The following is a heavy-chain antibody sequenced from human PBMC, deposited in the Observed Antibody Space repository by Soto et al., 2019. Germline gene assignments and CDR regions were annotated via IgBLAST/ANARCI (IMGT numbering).Heavy chain of an antibody. Sequence: GGSLRLSCAASGFTFSSYGMHWVRQAPGKGLEWVAVIWYDGSNKYYADSVKGRFTISRDNSKNTLYLQMNSLRAEDTAVYYCARRGRGRRSWYHLDYWGQGTLVTVSS. CDR2: IWYDGSNK. D-gene: IGHD6-13*01. V-gene: IGHV3-33*01. CDR3: ARRGRGRRSWYHLDY. CDR1: GFTFSSYG. J-gene: IGHJ4*02.